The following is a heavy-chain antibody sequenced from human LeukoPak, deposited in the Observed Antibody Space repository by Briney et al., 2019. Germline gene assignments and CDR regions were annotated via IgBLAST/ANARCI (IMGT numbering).Heavy chain of an antibody. CDR1: GGSISTYY. J-gene: IGHJ4*02. D-gene: IGHD2-2*01. V-gene: IGHV4-4*09. CDR3: ASHLGDCRSTSCFFDN. Sequence: SEALSLTCIVSGGSISTYYWSWIRQPPGKGLEWIGYIHTIGITSQNPSLKSRVTISVDTSKNQFSLSLSSVTAADTAVYYCASHLGDCRSTSCFFDNWGQGTLVTVSS. CDR2: IHTIGIT.